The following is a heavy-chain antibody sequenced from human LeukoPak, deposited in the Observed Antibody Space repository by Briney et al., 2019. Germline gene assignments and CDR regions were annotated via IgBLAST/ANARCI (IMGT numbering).Heavy chain of an antibody. D-gene: IGHD6-19*01. CDR3: ARAYSSGWYLFDY. CDR1: GGSISSGSYY. V-gene: IGHV4-61*02. CDR2: IYTSGST. J-gene: IGHJ4*02. Sequence: KPSQTLSLTCTVSGGSISSGSYYWSWIRQPAGKGLEWIGRIYTSGSTNYNPSLKSRVTISVDTSKNQFSLKLSSVTAADTAVYYCARAYSSGWYLFDYWGQGTLVTVSS.